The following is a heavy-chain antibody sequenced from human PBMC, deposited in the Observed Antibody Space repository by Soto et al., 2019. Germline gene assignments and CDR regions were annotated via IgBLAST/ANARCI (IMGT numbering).Heavy chain of an antibody. V-gene: IGHV1-18*01. CDR1: GYTFTSYG. CDR3: ARGWTGTTGRAYDAFDI. Sequence: ASVKVSCKASGYTFTSYGISWVRQAPGQGLEWMGWISAYNGNTNYAQKLQGRVTMTTDTSTSTAYMELRSLRSDDTAVYYCARGWTGTTGRAYDAFDIWGQGTMVTVSS. J-gene: IGHJ3*02. D-gene: IGHD1-1*01. CDR2: ISAYNGNT.